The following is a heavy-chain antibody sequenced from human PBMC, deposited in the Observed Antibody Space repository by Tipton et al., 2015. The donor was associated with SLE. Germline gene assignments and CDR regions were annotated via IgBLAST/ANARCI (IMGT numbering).Heavy chain of an antibody. Sequence: TLSLTCAVYGGSFSGYYWSWIRQPPGKGLEWIGEINHSGSTNYNPSLKSRVTISVDTSKNQFSLKLSSVTAADTAVYYCARGGYYDILTGYYYFDYWGQGTLVTVSS. CDR1: GGSFSGYY. D-gene: IGHD3-9*01. V-gene: IGHV4-34*01. J-gene: IGHJ4*02. CDR2: INHSGST. CDR3: ARGGYYDILTGYYYFDY.